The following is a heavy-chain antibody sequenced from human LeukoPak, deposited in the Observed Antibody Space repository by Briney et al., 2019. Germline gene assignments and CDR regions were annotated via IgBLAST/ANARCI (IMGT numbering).Heavy chain of an antibody. J-gene: IGHJ5*02. CDR1: GGSFSGYY. Sequence: SETLSLTCAVYGGSFSGYYWSWIRQPPGKGLEWIGEINHSRSTNYNPSLKSRVTISVDTSKNQFSLKLSSVTAADTAVYYCARGASGYYRQDWFDPWGQGTLVTVSS. CDR2: INHSRST. D-gene: IGHD3-22*01. CDR3: ARGASGYYRQDWFDP. V-gene: IGHV4-34*01.